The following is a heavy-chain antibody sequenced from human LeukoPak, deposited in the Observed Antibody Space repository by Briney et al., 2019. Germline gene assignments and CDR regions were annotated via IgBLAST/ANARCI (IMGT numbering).Heavy chain of an antibody. CDR3: ARGSQNYYGSSAYPPFDY. CDR1: GYTFTSYA. D-gene: IGHD3-22*01. Sequence: ASVNVSCKASGYTFTSYAMHWVRQAPGQRLEWMGWINAGNGNTKYSQKFQGRVTITRDTSASTAYMELSSLRSEDTAVYYCARGSQNYYGSSAYPPFDYWGQGTLVTVSS. J-gene: IGHJ4*02. CDR2: INAGNGNT. V-gene: IGHV1-3*01.